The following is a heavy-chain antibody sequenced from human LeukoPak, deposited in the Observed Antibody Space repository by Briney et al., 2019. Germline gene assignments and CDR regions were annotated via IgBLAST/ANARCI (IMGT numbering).Heavy chain of an antibody. CDR2: INPNTGNP. CDR3: ARAHNPYYGYVWGSYRSGSFSGAFDI. CDR1: GYTFTNYA. V-gene: IGHV7-4-1*02. Sequence: ASVKVSCKTSGYTFTNYAMNWVRQAPGQGPEWMGWINPNTGNPTYAQGFTGRFVFSLDTSVNTSYLQISSLKAEDTAMYYCARAHNPYYGYVWGSYRSGSFSGAFDIWGQGTIVTVSS. D-gene: IGHD3-16*02. J-gene: IGHJ3*02.